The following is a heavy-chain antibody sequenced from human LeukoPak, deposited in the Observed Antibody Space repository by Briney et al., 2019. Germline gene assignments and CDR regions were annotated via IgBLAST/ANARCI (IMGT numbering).Heavy chain of an antibody. CDR3: AKDGSVGVADPLCDY. J-gene: IGHJ4*02. D-gene: IGHD6-19*01. V-gene: IGHV3-49*04. CDR2: IRSKAYGGTT. CDR1: GFTFGDYA. Sequence: SLRRSCTASGFTFGDYAMSWVRQAPGKGLEWVGFIRSKAYGGTTEYAASVKGRFTISRDDSKSIAYLQMNSLRAEDTTVYYCAKDGSVGVADPLCDYWGQGTLVTVSS.